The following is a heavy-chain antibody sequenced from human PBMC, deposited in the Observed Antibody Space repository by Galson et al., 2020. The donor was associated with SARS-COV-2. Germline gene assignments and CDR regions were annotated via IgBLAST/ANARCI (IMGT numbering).Heavy chain of an antibody. CDR1: GYTFTSYD. D-gene: IGHD3-9*01. Sequence: ASVKVSCKASGYTFTSYDINWVRQATGQGLEWMGWMNPNSGNTGYAQKFQGRVTMTRNTSISTAYMELSSLRSEDTAVYYCARLLRYFDWLSNLGYYYGMDVWGQGTTVTVSS. J-gene: IGHJ6*02. CDR2: MNPNSGNT. CDR3: ARLLRYFDWLSNLGYYYGMDV. V-gene: IGHV1-8*01.